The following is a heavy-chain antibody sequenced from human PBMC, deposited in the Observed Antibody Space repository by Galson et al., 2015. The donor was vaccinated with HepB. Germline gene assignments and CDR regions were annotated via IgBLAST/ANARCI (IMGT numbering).Heavy chain of an antibody. V-gene: IGHV3-64D*06. D-gene: IGHD4-23*01. CDR1: GFTFSSYA. J-gene: IGHJ4*02. CDR3: VKVRTVVTSAFDY. Sequence: SLRLSCAASGFTFSSYAMSWVRQAPGKGLEYVSAISSNGGSTYYADSVKGRFTISRDNSKNTLYLQMSSLRAEDTAVYYCVKVRTVVTSAFDYWGQGTLVTVSS. CDR2: ISSNGGST.